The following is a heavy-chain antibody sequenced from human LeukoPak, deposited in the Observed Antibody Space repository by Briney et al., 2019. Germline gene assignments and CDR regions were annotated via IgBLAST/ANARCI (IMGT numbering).Heavy chain of an antibody. CDR2: ISGSGGST. Sequence: PGGSLRLSCAASGFTFSSYAMSWVRQAPGKGLEWVSAISGSGGSTYYAGSVKGRFTISRDNSKNTLYLQMNSLRAEDTAVYYCASTDLLGQAFDIWGQGTMVTVSS. CDR1: GFTFSSYA. D-gene: IGHD1-26*01. CDR3: ASTDLLGQAFDI. J-gene: IGHJ3*02. V-gene: IGHV3-23*01.